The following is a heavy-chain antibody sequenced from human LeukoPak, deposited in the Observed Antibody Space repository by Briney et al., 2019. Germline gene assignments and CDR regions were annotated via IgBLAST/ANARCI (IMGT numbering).Heavy chain of an antibody. CDR3: TTQTDYDFWSGYYGDFDY. V-gene: IGHV3-15*01. J-gene: IGHJ4*02. CDR1: GFTFSNAW. D-gene: IGHD3-3*01. Sequence: GGSLRPSCAASGFTFSNAWMSWVRQAPGKGLEWVGRIKSKTDGGTTDYAAPVKGRFTISRDDSKNTLYLQMNSLKTEDTAVYYCTTQTDYDFWSGYYGDFDYWGQGTLVTVSS. CDR2: IKSKTDGGTT.